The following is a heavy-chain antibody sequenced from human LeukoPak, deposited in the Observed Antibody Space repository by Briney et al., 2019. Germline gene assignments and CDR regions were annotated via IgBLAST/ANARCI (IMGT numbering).Heavy chain of an antibody. CDR3: ARDWDIVVFDY. Sequence: GGSLRLSCAASGFTFSSYWMSWVRQAPGKGLEWVANIKQDGSEKYYVDSVKGRFTISRDNAKNSLYLQMSSLRAEDTAVYYCARDWDIVVFDYWGQGTLVTVSS. CDR2: IKQDGSEK. J-gene: IGHJ4*02. D-gene: IGHD2-15*01. V-gene: IGHV3-7*03. CDR1: GFTFSSYW.